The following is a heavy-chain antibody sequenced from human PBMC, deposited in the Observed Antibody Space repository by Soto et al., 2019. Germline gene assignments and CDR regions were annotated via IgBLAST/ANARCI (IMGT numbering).Heavy chain of an antibody. CDR1: GYTFTSYD. V-gene: IGHV1-8*01. J-gene: IGHJ5*02. D-gene: IGHD6-19*01. CDR2: MNPNSGNT. CDR3: ARGIAVAGTFDP. Sequence: ASVKVSCKASGYTFTSYDINWVRQATGQGLEWMGWMNPNSGNTGYAQKFQGRVTMTRNTSISTAYMELSSLRSEDTAVYYCARGIAVAGTFDPWGQGTLVTVSS.